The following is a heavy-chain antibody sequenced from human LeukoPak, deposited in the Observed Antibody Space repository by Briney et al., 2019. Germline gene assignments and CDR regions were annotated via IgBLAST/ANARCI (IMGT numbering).Heavy chain of an antibody. CDR3: ARTDGDLDY. Sequence: ASVKVSCKASGYTFTSYDINWVRQATGQGLEWMGWMNPKSGNTGYAQKFQGRVTMTRSSSISTAYMELSSLRSGDTAVYYCARTDGDLDYWGQGTLVTVSS. D-gene: IGHD3-10*01. CDR1: GYTFTSYD. CDR2: MNPKSGNT. V-gene: IGHV1-8*01. J-gene: IGHJ4*02.